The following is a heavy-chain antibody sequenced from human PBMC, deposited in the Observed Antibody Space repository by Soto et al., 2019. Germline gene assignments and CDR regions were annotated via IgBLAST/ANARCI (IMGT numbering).Heavy chain of an antibody. Sequence: SETLSLTCAVSGYSISSGYYWGWIRQPPGKGLEWIGSIYHSGSTYYNPSLKSRVTISVDTSKNQFSLKLSSVTAADTAVYYRARSGTGYSYGHGFDPWGQGTLVTVSS. J-gene: IGHJ5*02. CDR2: IYHSGST. CDR1: GYSISSGYY. V-gene: IGHV4-38-2*01. CDR3: ARSGTGYSYGHGFDP. D-gene: IGHD5-18*01.